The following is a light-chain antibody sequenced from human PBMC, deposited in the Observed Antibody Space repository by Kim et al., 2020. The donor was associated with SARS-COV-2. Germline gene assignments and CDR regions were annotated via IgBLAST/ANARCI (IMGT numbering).Light chain of an antibody. CDR1: QSVLYSSNNKSY. Sequence: DIVMTQSPDSLAVSLGERATINCKSSQSVLYSSNNKSYLAWYQQKPGQPPKLLIYWASTRESGVPDRFSGSGSGTDFTLTISSLQAEDVAVYYCQKYYSTPPVTFGPGTKVDIK. CDR2: WAS. J-gene: IGKJ3*01. V-gene: IGKV4-1*01. CDR3: QKYYSTPPVT.